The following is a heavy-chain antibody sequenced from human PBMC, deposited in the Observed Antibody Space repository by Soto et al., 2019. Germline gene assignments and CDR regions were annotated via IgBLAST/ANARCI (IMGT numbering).Heavy chain of an antibody. J-gene: IGHJ4*02. CDR3: ARGYYDSSGYTGFDY. CDR2: ISSSSSYT. Sequence: GGSMRLSCSASGFTISDYYMSWIRQAPGKGLEWVSYISSSSSYTNYADSVKGRFTISRDNAKNSLYLQMNSLRAEDTAVYYCARGYYDSSGYTGFDYWGQGTLVTVSS. CDR1: GFTISDYY. V-gene: IGHV3-11*06. D-gene: IGHD3-22*01.